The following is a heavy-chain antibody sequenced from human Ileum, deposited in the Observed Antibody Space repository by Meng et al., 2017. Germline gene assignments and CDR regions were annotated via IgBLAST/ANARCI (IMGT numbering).Heavy chain of an antibody. V-gene: IGHV4-34*01. CDR1: GGSFSNYY. Sequence: QVQFSRWGAGLLKPSETLPLTCAVYGGSFSNYYLTWIRQSPGKGLEWIGEIHPSGSTYYSPSLQSRVTITLDTSKNQFSLTLNSVTAADTAVYYCARGDDWAKSGNFWGQGTLVTVSS. CDR2: IHPSGST. J-gene: IGHJ4*02. CDR3: ARGDDWAKSGNF. D-gene: IGHD3-9*01.